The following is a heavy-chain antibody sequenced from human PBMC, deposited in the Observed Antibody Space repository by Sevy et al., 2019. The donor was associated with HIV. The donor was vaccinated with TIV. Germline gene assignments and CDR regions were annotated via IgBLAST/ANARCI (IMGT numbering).Heavy chain of an antibody. V-gene: IGHV3-23*01. J-gene: IGHJ4*02. CDR3: AKHYGSGWPEFDF. D-gene: IGHD6-25*01. CDR1: GFTFAGYA. CDR2: ISGGGGST. Sequence: GGSLRLSCAASGFTFAGYAMSWVRQAPGKGLEWVSAISGGGGSTYYADSVKGRFTISRDNSKNTLYLQMSSLRVEDTAMYFCAKHYGSGWPEFDFWGQGTLVTVSS.